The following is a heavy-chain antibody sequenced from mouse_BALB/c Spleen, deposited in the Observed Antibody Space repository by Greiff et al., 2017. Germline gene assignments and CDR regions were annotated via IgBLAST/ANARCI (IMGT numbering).Heavy chain of an antibody. CDR2: INSNGGST. CDR1: GFTFSSYG. J-gene: IGHJ4*01. D-gene: IGHD2-14*01. V-gene: IGHV5-6-3*01. Sequence: EVKLMESGGGLVQPGGSLKLSCAASGFTFSSYGMSWVRQTPDKRLELVATINSNGGSTYYPDSVKGRFTISRDNAKNTLYLQMSSLKSEDTAMYYCARGGVRRGYAMDYWGQGTSVTVSS. CDR3: ARGGVRRGYAMDY.